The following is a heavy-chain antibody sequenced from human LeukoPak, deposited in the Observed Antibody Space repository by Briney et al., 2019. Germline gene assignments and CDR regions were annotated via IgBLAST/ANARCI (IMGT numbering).Heavy chain of an antibody. CDR3: ARDSRNYYGSGNYIWAFDI. D-gene: IGHD3-10*01. V-gene: IGHV4-59*01. CDR2: IYYSGST. J-gene: IGHJ3*02. CDR1: GGPISSYY. Sequence: SETLSLTCTVSGGPISSYYWSWIRQPPGKGLEWIGYIYYSGSTNYNPFLKSRVTISVDTSKDQFSLKLSSVTAADTAVYYCARDSRNYYGSGNYIWAFDIWGQGTMVTVSS.